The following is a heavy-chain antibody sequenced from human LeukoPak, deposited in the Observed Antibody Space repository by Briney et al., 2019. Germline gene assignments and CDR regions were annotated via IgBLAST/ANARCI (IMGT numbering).Heavy chain of an antibody. V-gene: IGHV4-31*02. J-gene: IGHJ4*02. Sequence: SQTLSLTWTVSGXSISSGGYYWSWIRQHPGKGLEWIGYIYYSGSTYYNPSLKSRVTISVDTSKNQFSLKLSSVTAADTAVYFCARVGFDSSAYYFDYWGQGTLVTVSS. CDR3: ARVGFDSSAYYFDY. CDR2: IYYSGST. D-gene: IGHD3-22*01. CDR1: GXSISSGGYY.